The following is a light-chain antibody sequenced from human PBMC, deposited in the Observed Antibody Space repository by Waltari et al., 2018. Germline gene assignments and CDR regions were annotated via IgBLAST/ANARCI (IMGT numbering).Light chain of an antibody. CDR3: QSYDTTLSAVV. Sequence: QSVLTQPPSVSGAPGQRVTISCSGTKSNIGADFDVHWYPQVPGTAPKLLLHRLSNRPSGVSDRFSGFKSGASASLVITGLQAEDEAMYYCQSYDTTLSAVVFGGGTRLTV. J-gene: IGLJ2*01. V-gene: IGLV1-40*01. CDR2: RLS. CDR1: KSNIGADFD.